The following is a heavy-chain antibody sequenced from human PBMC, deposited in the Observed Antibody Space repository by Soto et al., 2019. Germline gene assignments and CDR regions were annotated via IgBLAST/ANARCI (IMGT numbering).Heavy chain of an antibody. CDR2: ISSSSSYI. CDR1: GFTFSSYS. V-gene: IGHV3-21*01. J-gene: IGHJ3*02. Sequence: PGGSLRLSCAASGFTFSSYSMNWVRQAPGKGLEWVSSISSSSSYIYYADSVKGRFTISRDNAKNSLYLQMNSLRAEDTAVYYCARDLRGYYYDSSGYYYGPHDAFDIWGQGTMVTVS. D-gene: IGHD3-22*01. CDR3: ARDLRGYYYDSSGYYYGPHDAFDI.